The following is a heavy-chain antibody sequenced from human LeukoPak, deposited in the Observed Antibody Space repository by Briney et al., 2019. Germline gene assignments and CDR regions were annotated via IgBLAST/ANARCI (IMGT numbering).Heavy chain of an antibody. Sequence: SETLSLTCTVSGGSISSHYWSWIRQPPGKGLEWIGYIYYSGSTNYNPSLKSRVTISVDTSKNQFSLKLSSVTAADTAVYYCARSDYYNYYMDVWGKGTTVTVSS. CDR3: ARSDYYNYYMDV. V-gene: IGHV4-59*11. J-gene: IGHJ6*03. CDR2: IYYSGST. CDR1: GGSISSHY.